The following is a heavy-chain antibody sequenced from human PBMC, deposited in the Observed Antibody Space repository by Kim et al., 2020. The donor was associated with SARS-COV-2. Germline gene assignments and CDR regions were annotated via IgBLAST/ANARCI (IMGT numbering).Heavy chain of an antibody. V-gene: IGHV1-69*04. CDR3: ARDHYYGSGSYRKIGGWFDP. D-gene: IGHD3-10*01. Sequence: SVKVSCKASGGTFSSYAISWVRQAPGQGLEWMGRIIPILGIANYAQKFQGRVTITADKSTSTAYMELSSLRSEDTAVYYCARDHYYGSGSYRKIGGWFDPWGQGTLVTVSS. CDR1: GGTFSSYA. CDR2: IIPILGIA. J-gene: IGHJ5*02.